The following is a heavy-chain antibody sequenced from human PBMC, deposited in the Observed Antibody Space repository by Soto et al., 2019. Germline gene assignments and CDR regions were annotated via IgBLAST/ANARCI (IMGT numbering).Heavy chain of an antibody. J-gene: IGHJ6*02. CDR1: GYSFTSYW. Sequence: GESLKISCKGSGYSFTSYWITWVRQMPGKGLEWMGRIDPSDSYTHYSPSFQGHVTISADKSISTAYLQWGSLKASDTAIYYCARHPNTVMPPSDSYALDVWGQGTTVTVSS. D-gene: IGHD4-4*01. V-gene: IGHV5-10-1*01. CDR3: ARHPNTVMPPSDSYALDV. CDR2: IDPSDSYT.